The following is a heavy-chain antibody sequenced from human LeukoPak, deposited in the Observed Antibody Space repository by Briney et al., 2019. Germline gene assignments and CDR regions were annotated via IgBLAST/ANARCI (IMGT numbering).Heavy chain of an antibody. J-gene: IGHJ4*02. V-gene: IGHV4-59*01. CDR1: GGSISSYY. CDR2: IYYSGST. CDR3: ARGPSLFDC. Sequence: SETLSLTCTVSGGSISSYYWSWIRQPPGKGLEWIGSIYYSGSTYYNPSLKSRVTISVDTSKKQFSLKLSSVTAVDTAVYHCARGPSLFDCWGQGTLVTVSS.